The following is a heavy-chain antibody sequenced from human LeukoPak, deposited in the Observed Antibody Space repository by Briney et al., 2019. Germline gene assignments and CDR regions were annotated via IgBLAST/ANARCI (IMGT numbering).Heavy chain of an antibody. CDR3: AQMYGDYDY. CDR2: ISGSGGST. D-gene: IGHD4-17*01. CDR1: GFTFSSYG. Sequence: PGGSLRLSCAASGFTFSSYGMSWVRQAPGKGLEWVSAISGSGGSTYYADSVKGRFTISRDNSKNTLYLQMNSLRAEDAAVYYCAQMYGDYDYWGQGTLVTVSS. V-gene: IGHV3-23*01. J-gene: IGHJ4*02.